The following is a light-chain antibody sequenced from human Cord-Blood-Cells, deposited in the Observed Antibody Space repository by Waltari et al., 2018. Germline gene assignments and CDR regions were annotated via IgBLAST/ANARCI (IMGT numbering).Light chain of an antibody. J-gene: IGLJ1*01. CDR1: RSDVGGYNY. CDR3: SSYTSSGLYV. Sequence: QSALTQPASVSGSPGQPITIPCTGTRSDVGGYNYVSWYQQHPGKAPKLMIYEVSNRPAGVSKRSSGSKSGSTASLTISGLQAEDESDYYCSSYTSSGLYVFGTGTKVTVL. V-gene: IGLV2-14*01. CDR2: EVS.